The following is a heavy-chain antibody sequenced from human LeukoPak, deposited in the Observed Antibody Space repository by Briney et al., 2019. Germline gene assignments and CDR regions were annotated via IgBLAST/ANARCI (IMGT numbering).Heavy chain of an antibody. Sequence: ASVKVSCKASGYTFTGYYMHWVRQAPGQGLEWMGWINPNSGGTNYAQKLQGRVTMTTDTSTSTAYMELRSLRSDDTAVYYCARDYYYDSSGYSGTPAYYFDYWGQGTLVTVSS. V-gene: IGHV1-2*02. CDR2: INPNSGGT. CDR3: ARDYYYDSSGYSGTPAYYFDY. J-gene: IGHJ4*02. CDR1: GYTFTGYY. D-gene: IGHD3-22*01.